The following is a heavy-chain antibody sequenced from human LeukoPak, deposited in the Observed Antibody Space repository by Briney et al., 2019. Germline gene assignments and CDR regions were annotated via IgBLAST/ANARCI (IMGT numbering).Heavy chain of an antibody. CDR3: AGDRWDDISNWSGSFDF. CDR2: VSANGNT. D-gene: IGHD6-13*01. Sequence: PSETLSLTCTVSGGSVSSYFWSWIRQPAGKGLGWIGPVSANGNTNYNPSLMSRVTMSVDTSKNQFSLKVNSVTAADTAVYYCAGDRWDDISNWSGSFDFWGQGTLVTVSS. J-gene: IGHJ4*02. CDR1: GGSVSSYF. V-gene: IGHV4-4*07.